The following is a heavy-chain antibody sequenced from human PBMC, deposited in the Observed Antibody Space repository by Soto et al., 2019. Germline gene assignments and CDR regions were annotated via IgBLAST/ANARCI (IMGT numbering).Heavy chain of an antibody. V-gene: IGHV1-2*02. J-gene: IGHJ6*02. CDR3: AREGAAAGRRYYYGMDV. CDR1: GYTFTGYY. CDR2: INPNSGGT. D-gene: IGHD6-13*01. Sequence: GASVKVSCKASGYTFTGYYMHWVRQAPGQGLEWMGWINPNSGGTNYAQKFQGRVTMTRDTSISTAYMELSRLRSDDPAVYYCAREGAAAGRRYYYGMDVWGQGTTVTVSS.